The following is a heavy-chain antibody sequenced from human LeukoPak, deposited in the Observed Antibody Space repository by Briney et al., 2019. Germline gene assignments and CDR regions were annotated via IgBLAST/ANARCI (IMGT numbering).Heavy chain of an antibody. Sequence: SETLSLTCTVSGGSISSGSYYWSWIRQPAGKGLEWIGRIYTSGSTNYNPSLKSRVTMSVDTSKNQFSLKLSSVTAADTAVYYCARVFLSSTTGGDAFDIWGQGTMVTVSS. CDR2: IYTSGST. CDR3: ARVFLSSTTGGDAFDI. CDR1: GGSISSGSYY. V-gene: IGHV4-61*02. J-gene: IGHJ3*02. D-gene: IGHD1-1*01.